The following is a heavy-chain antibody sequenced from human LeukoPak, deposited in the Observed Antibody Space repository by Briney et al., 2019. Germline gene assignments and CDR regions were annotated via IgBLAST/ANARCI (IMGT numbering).Heavy chain of an antibody. J-gene: IGHJ4*02. CDR2: INPNSGGT. D-gene: IGHD3-10*01. CDR1: GYTFTVYY. CDR3: ARSVGFGELSFDY. V-gene: IGHV1-2*02. Sequence: ASVKVSCKASGYTFTVYYMHWVRQAPGQGLEWMGWINPNSGGTSYAQKFQGRVTMTRDTSISTAYMELSRLRSDDTAVYYCARSVGFGELSFDYWGQGTLVTVSS.